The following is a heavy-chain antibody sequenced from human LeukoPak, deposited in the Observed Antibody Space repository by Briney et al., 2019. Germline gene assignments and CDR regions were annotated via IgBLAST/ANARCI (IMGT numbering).Heavy chain of an antibody. V-gene: IGHV4-30-4*02. D-gene: IGHD2-15*01. CDR1: GGSISRGDYY. CDR3: ARLLVVTWEGEGWFDP. Sequence: SDTLSLTCTVSGGSISRGDYYWSWIRQPPGKGLEWNGYIYYSGSTYYNPSLKSRVTISVDTSKNQFSLKLSSVTAADTAAYYCARLLVVTWEGEGWFDPWGQGTLVTVSS. CDR2: IYYSGST. J-gene: IGHJ5*02.